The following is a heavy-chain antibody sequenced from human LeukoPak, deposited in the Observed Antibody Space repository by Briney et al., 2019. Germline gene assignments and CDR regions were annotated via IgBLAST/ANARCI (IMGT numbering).Heavy chain of an antibody. Sequence: KDGESLKISCKAFGYNFPKSWIGWVRQMPGKGLEWMGIIYPHDSDTRYSPSFQGQVTISADKSNTTAYLQWSSLKASDTAIYYCARHSTSASGTYALDYWGQGTLVAVSS. CDR1: GYNFPKSW. D-gene: IGHD3-10*01. CDR2: IYPHDSDT. CDR3: ARHSTSASGTYALDY. J-gene: IGHJ4*02. V-gene: IGHV5-51*01.